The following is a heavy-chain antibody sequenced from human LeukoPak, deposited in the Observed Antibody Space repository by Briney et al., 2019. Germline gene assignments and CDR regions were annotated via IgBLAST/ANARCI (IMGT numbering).Heavy chain of an antibody. D-gene: IGHD2-15*01. Sequence: GGSLRLSCAASGFTFSSYWMHWVRQAPGKGLVWVSRIYSDGSSTNYADSVKGRFTIYRDNAKNTLYLQMNSLRAEDTAVYYCARGEYCSGGSCYSAAFDIWGQGTMVTVSS. CDR1: GFTFSSYW. CDR2: IYSDGSST. J-gene: IGHJ3*02. CDR3: ARGEYCSGGSCYSAAFDI. V-gene: IGHV3-74*01.